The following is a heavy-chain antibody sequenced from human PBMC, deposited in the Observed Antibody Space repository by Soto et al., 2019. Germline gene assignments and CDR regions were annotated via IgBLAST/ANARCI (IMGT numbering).Heavy chain of an antibody. CDR1: GGSFSGYY. Sequence: SETLSLTCAVYGGSFSGYYWSWIRQPPGKGLEWIGEINHSGSTNYNPSLKSRVTISVDTSKNQFSLKLSSVTAADTAVYYCARGDIAAVPGYYIDVWGKGTTVTGSS. D-gene: IGHD6-6*01. V-gene: IGHV4-34*01. CDR2: INHSGST. CDR3: ARGDIAAVPGYYIDV. J-gene: IGHJ6*03.